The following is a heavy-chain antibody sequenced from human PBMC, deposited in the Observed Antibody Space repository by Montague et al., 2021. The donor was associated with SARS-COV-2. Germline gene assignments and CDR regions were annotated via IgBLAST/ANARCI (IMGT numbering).Heavy chain of an antibody. J-gene: IGHJ4*02. D-gene: IGHD3-22*01. CDR2: ISGSGCST. Sequence: SLRLSCAASGFTFSLYAMTWVRQAPGKGLDFFSAISGSGCSTYYAGSVKGRFTISRDNSKDTVYLQMNTLRAEDTAVYYCAKLVYYDRDYWGQGTMVIVSP. V-gene: IGHV3-23*01. CDR3: AKLVYYDRDY. CDR1: GFTFSLYA.